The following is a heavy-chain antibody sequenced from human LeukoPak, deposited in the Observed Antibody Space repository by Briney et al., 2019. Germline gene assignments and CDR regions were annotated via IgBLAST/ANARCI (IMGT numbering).Heavy chain of an antibody. CDR1: GGSIGIGNYY. J-gene: IGHJ6*03. CDR2: MSPSGSS. D-gene: IGHD3-22*01. CDR3: ARGRQDVNMILVVMAGVSYYLDV. V-gene: IGHV4-39*07. Sequence: PSETLSFTCTVFGGSIGIGNYYWSWIRQTPGKGLEWIGEMSPSGSSNYNPSLKSRVTISVDTSKNQFSLKLRSVTAADTAVYYCARGRQDVNMILVVMAGVSYYLDVWSKGTTVTVS.